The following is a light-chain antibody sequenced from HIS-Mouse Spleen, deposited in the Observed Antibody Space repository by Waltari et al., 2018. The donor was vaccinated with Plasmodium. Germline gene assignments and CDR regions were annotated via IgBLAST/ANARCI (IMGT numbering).Light chain of an antibody. V-gene: IGLV3-10*01. Sequence: SYELTPPPSVSVSPGQTARITCSGAALPQKYAYWDQQKSGQAPVLVIYEDSKRPSGIPERFSGSSSGTMATLTISGAQVEDEADYYCYSTDSSGNHRVFGGGTKLTVL. CDR2: EDS. CDR1: ALPQKY. CDR3: YSTDSSGNHRV. J-gene: IGLJ3*02.